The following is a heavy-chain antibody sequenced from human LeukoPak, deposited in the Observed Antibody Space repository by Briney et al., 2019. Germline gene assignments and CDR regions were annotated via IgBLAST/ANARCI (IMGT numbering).Heavy chain of an antibody. CDR3: ARAPSEIGGYYPEYFRH. V-gene: IGHV3-7*01. J-gene: IGHJ1*01. Sequence: GGSLRLSCAASGFTFSSYWMSWVRQAPGKGLEWVANIKQDGSEKYYVDSVKGRFTISRDNAKNSLYLQMNSLRAEDTAVYYRARAPSEIGGYYPEYFRHWGQGTLVIVSS. CDR2: IKQDGSEK. CDR1: GFTFSSYW. D-gene: IGHD3-22*01.